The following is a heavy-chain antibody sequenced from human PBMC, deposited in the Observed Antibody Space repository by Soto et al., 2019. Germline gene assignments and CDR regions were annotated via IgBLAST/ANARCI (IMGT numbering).Heavy chain of an antibody. Sequence: SETLSLTCTVSGGSISNYYWSWIRQPPEKGLEWIGYIYYSGSTNYNPSLKSRVTISVDTSKNQFSLKLGSVSAADTAVYYCARGTSESPRRWFDPWGQGTLVTVSS. CDR3: ARGTSESPRRWFDP. D-gene: IGHD2-8*02. CDR1: GGSISNYY. V-gene: IGHV4-59*01. J-gene: IGHJ5*02. CDR2: IYYSGST.